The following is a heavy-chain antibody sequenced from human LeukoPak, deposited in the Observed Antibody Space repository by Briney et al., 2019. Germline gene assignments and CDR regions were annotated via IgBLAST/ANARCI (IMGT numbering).Heavy chain of an antibody. Sequence: SETLSLTCTVSGGSISSSSYYWGWIRQPPGKGLEWIGSIYYSGSTYYNPSLKSRVTISVDTSKNQFSLKLSSVTAADTAVYYCARHEEEDGYNAKTFGYWGQGTLVTVSS. D-gene: IGHD5-24*01. CDR1: GGSISSSSYY. V-gene: IGHV4-39*01. J-gene: IGHJ4*02. CDR3: ARHEEEDGYNAKTFGY. CDR2: IYYSGST.